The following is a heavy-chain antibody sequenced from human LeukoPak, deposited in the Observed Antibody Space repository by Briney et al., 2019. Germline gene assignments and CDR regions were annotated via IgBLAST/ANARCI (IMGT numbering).Heavy chain of an antibody. CDR1: GGSISSYY. CDR2: IYYSGST. Sequence: MPSETLSLTCTVSGGSISSYYWSWIRQPPGKGLEWIGYIYYSGSTNYNPSLKSRVTISVDTSKNQFSLKLSSVTAADTAVYYCARVAHGDDRFDYWGQGTLVTVSS. CDR3: ARVAHGDDRFDY. J-gene: IGHJ4*02. D-gene: IGHD4-17*01. V-gene: IGHV4-59*01.